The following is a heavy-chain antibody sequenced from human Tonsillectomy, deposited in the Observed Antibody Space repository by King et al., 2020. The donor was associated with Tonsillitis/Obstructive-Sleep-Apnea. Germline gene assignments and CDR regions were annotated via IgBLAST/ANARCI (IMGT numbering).Heavy chain of an antibody. Sequence: QLQASGPGLVKPSEPLSLTCTVSGGSISSSSYYWGWVRQPPGKGLEWIGSIDYSGSTYYNPSLKSGLTVSVDTSKNQFSLKLSSVTAADTAVYYCARHLGRDCSSTSCYQFDYWGQGTLVTVDS. V-gene: IGHV4-39*01. CDR2: IDYSGST. J-gene: IGHJ4*02. CDR1: GGSISSSSYY. D-gene: IGHD2-2*01. CDR3: ARHLGRDCSSTSCYQFDY.